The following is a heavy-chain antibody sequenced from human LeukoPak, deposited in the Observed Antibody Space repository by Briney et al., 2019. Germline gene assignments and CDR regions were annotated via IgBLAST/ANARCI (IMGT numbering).Heavy chain of an antibody. J-gene: IGHJ4*02. CDR2: INPNSGGT. CDR1: GYTFTGYY. CDR3: ARAPMIVVVFPPRLDF. Sequence: ASVKVSCKTSGYTFTGYYMHWVRQAPGQGLEWMGWINPNSGGTNYAQKFQGRVTMTSDMSISTAYMELSSLRSDDTAMYYCARAPMIVVVFPPRLDFWGQGTLVTVSS. D-gene: IGHD3-22*01. V-gene: IGHV1-2*02.